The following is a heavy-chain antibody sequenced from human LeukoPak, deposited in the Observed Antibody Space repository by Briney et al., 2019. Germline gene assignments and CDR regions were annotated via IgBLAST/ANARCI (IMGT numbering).Heavy chain of an antibody. D-gene: IGHD3-22*01. CDR3: ARDGGMIVVVTGFDY. J-gene: IGHJ4*02. Sequence: PSGTLSLTCAVSGGSISSNNWWGWVRQPPGKGLEWIGEIYHSGSPNYNPSLKSRVTISVDKFRNHFSLNLSSVTAADTAVYYCARDGGMIVVVTGFDYWGQGTLVTVSS. CDR1: GGSISSNNW. CDR2: IYHSGSP. V-gene: IGHV4-4*02.